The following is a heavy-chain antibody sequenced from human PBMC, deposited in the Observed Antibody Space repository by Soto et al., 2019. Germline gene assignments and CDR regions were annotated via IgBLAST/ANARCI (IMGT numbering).Heavy chain of an antibody. D-gene: IGHD3-10*01. CDR3: ARAPNVLHGMDV. J-gene: IGHJ6*02. V-gene: IGHV3-53*01. CDR2: IYSGGST. CDR1: GFTVSSIY. Sequence: EVQLVESGGGLIQPGGSLRLSCAASGFTVSSIYMSWVRQAPGKGLEWVSVIYSGGSTYYADSVKGRFTISRDNSKNTLYLQMNSLRAEDTAVYYCARAPNVLHGMDVWGQGTTVTVSS.